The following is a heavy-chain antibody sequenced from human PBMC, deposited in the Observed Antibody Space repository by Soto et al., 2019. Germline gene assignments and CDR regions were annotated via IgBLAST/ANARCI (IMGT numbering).Heavy chain of an antibody. Sequence: PSETLSLTCAVYGGSFSGYYWSWIRQPPGKGLEWIGEINHSGSTNYNPSLKSRVTISVDTSKNQFSLKLSSVTAADTAVYYCAREYGDDVISYYYYYGMDVWGQGTTVTVAS. D-gene: IGHD4-17*01. J-gene: IGHJ6*02. CDR1: GGSFSGYY. V-gene: IGHV4-34*01. CDR3: AREYGDDVISYYYYYGMDV. CDR2: INHSGST.